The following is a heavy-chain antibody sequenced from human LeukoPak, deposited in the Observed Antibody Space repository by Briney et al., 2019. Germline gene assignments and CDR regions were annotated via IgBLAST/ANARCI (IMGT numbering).Heavy chain of an antibody. CDR3: ATSRGYGFDL. D-gene: IGHD5-12*01. Sequence: GEPLRISCKGSGYSFTSYWISWVRQMPGKGLEWMGRIDPSDSYTNYSPSFQGLVTISADKSISTAYLQWSSLKASDTAMYFCATSRGYGFDLWGRGTLVTVSS. J-gene: IGHJ2*01. CDR2: IDPSDSYT. V-gene: IGHV5-10-1*01. CDR1: GYSFTSYW.